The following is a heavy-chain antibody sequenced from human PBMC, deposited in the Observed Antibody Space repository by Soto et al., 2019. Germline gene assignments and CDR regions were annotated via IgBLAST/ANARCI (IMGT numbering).Heavy chain of an antibody. D-gene: IGHD4-17*01. CDR2: IKSKPEGGTT. CDR1: GFIFNNAW. Sequence: GGSLRLSCAASGFIFNNAWMSWVRQAPGKGLEWVGHIKSKPEGGTTDSAAPVTGRFTISREDSKNTLYLQMNSLKTEDTAVYYCTTDYIFGDYVGASDYWGQGTLVTVSS. J-gene: IGHJ4*02. V-gene: IGHV3-15*01. CDR3: TTDYIFGDYVGASDY.